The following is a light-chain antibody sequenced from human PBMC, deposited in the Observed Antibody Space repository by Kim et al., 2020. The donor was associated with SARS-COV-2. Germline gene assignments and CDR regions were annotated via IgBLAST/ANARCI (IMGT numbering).Light chain of an antibody. J-gene: IGKJ2*01. CDR3: QQYYSVPYT. Sequence: SASVGDRVTITCRATQDINNFIAWYQQRPGEAPHLLLYAASRVQSGVPSRLSGSGSGTDYTLAISSLQPEDFATYFCQQYYSVPYTFGQGTKLEI. V-gene: IGKV1-NL1*01. CDR2: AAS. CDR1: QDINNF.